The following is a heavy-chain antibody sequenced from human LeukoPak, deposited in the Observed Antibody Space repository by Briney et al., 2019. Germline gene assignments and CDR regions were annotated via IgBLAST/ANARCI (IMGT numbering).Heavy chain of an antibody. V-gene: IGHV3-21*01. Sequence: PGGSLRLSCAASGFTFSSYSMNWVRQVPGKGLEWVSSISSSSSYIYYADSVKGRFTISRDNAKNSLYLQMNSLRAEDTAVYYCARDRARTYYYDSSGYYVGSAFDIWGQGTMVTVSS. J-gene: IGHJ3*02. CDR3: ARDRARTYYYDSSGYYVGSAFDI. D-gene: IGHD3-22*01. CDR2: ISSSSSYI. CDR1: GFTFSSYS.